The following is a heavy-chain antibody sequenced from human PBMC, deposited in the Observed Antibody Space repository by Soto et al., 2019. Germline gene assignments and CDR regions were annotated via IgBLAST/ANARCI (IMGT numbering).Heavy chain of an antibody. J-gene: IGHJ6*02. V-gene: IGHV3-15*01. CDR3: TTRFVNYRPASDFYYYGMHV. CDR1: GFSITNDW. Sequence: GVSLRLYCAASGFSITNDWMTWVREPPVKGLEWVGRIKSKTDGGTTDYVAPVKGRFTISRDDSKNTLYLQMNSLKTEDTAVYYCTTRFVNYRPASDFYYYGMHVWGQVTADT. CDR2: IKSKTDGGTT. D-gene: IGHD1-7*01.